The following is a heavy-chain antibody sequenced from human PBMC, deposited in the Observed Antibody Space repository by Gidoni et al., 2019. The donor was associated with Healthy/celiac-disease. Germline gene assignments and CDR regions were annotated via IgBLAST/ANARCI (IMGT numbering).Heavy chain of an antibody. D-gene: IGHD3-22*01. Sequence: QVQLQESGPALVKPSATLSLTCPVSGGSISSDYWIWIRQPPGNGLEWIAYIYYSGSTNYNPSLKSRVTISVDTSKNQFSLKLSSVTAADTAVYYCARVFPDYYDSSGPRGAFDIWGQGTMVTVSS. CDR2: IYYSGST. V-gene: IGHV4-59*01. J-gene: IGHJ3*02. CDR3: ARVFPDYYDSSGPRGAFDI. CDR1: GGSISSDY.